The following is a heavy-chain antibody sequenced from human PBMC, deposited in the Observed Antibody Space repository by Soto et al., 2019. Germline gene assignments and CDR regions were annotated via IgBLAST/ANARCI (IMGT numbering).Heavy chain of an antibody. J-gene: IGHJ4*02. D-gene: IGHD3-16*01. CDR3: KGHDFTDSSEY. Sequence: DVRLVESGGGLVQPVGSLRLSCAASGLSFSTCNMNLVRQAPAKGLEWVSYISSTSRTIKYADSAQGRFIISRDNAKNSLYLQMRGLRDEDTALYFCKGHDFTDSSEYWGQGTVVTVSS. CDR2: ISSTSRTI. CDR1: GLSFSTCN. V-gene: IGHV3-48*02.